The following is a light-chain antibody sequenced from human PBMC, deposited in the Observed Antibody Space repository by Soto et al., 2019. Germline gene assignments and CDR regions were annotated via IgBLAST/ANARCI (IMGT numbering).Light chain of an antibody. J-gene: IGLJ1*01. CDR2: ENN. Sequence: SALTQPPSVSAAPGQKVTISCSGSSSNIGNNYVSWYQQLPGTAPKLLIYENNKRPSGIPDRFSGSKSGTSATLGITGLQTGAEADYYCETGDSSLSVYFFGTGTKAPVL. CDR3: ETGDSSLSVYF. V-gene: IGLV1-51*02. CDR1: SSNIGNNY.